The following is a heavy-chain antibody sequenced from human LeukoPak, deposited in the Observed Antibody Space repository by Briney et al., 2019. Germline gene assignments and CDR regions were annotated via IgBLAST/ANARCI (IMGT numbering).Heavy chain of an antibody. CDR1: GGSFSGYY. CDR2: INHSGST. V-gene: IGHV4-34*01. D-gene: IGHD6-13*01. CDR3: ARGGIAAAGKKVRWFDP. Sequence: SETLSFTCAVYGGSFSGYYWSWIRQPPGKGLEWIGEINHSGSTNYNPSLKSRVTISVDTSKNQFSLKLSSVTAADTAVYYCARGGIAAAGKKVRWFDPWGQGTLVTVSS. J-gene: IGHJ5*02.